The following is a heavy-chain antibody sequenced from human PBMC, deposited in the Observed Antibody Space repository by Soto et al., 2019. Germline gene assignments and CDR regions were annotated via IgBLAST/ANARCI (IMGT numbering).Heavy chain of an antibody. J-gene: IGHJ4*01. D-gene: IGHD2-21*01. CDR2: INPNGGGT. V-gene: IGHV1-2*02. CDR1: GYTFTEYI. Sequence: QVHLVQSGTEVKKPGASVKVSCKASGYTFTEYILQWVRQAPGQGLEWMGGINPNGGGTEFAQKFQDRITLTMDKSTTTVFMELNRLKSDDTAIYFCSRARSRQSDGDNWGQGTLVSVSS. CDR3: SRARSRQSDGDN.